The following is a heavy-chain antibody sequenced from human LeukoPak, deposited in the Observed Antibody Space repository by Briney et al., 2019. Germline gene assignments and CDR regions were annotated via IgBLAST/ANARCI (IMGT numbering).Heavy chain of an antibody. V-gene: IGHV4-31*01. D-gene: IGHD2-2*02. CDR3: ARAIVPAAILGGWFDP. CDR2: IYYSGST. Sequence: PSQTLSLTCSVSGGSISSGGSYWSWIRQHPGKGLEWIGYIYYSGSTYYNPSLKSQATISVDTSKNQFSLKLSSVTAADTAVYYCARAIVPAAILGGWFDPWGQGTLVTVSS. CDR1: GGSISSGGSY. J-gene: IGHJ5*02.